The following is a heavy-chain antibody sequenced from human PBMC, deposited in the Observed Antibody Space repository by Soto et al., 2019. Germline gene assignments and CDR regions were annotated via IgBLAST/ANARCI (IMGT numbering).Heavy chain of an antibody. D-gene: IGHD2-2*01. J-gene: IGHJ3*02. CDR2: IYYSGST. Sequence: SETLSLTCTVSGGSISSSSYYWGWIRQPPGKGLEWIGSIYYSGSTYYNPSLKSRVTISVDTSKNQFSLKLSSVTAADTAVYYCVRPVSAYCSSTSCSPDAFDIWGQGTMVTVSS. CDR1: GGSISSSSYY. CDR3: VRPVSAYCSSTSCSPDAFDI. V-gene: IGHV4-39*01.